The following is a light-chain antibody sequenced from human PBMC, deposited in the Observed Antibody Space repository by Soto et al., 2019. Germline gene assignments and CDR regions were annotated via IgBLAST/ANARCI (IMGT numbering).Light chain of an antibody. V-gene: IGLV2-23*01. CDR1: SSDVGSYNL. CDR3: CSYAGSREV. Sequence: QSALTQPASVSGSPGQSITISCTGTSSDVGSYNLVSWYQQHRGKAPKLMIYEGSKRPSGVSNRFSGSKSGNTASLTISGPQAEDEADYYCCSYAGSREVFGGGTKLSVL. J-gene: IGLJ2*01. CDR2: EGS.